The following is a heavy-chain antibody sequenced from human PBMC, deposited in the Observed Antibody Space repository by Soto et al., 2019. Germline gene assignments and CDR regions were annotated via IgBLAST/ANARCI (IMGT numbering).Heavy chain of an antibody. Sequence: SETLSLTCAVSGDSISRGYHWAWIRQPPGKGLEWVASIYPSGTTYYNPSLTSRVTISVDIFKNQFSLKLSSVTAADTAVYYCARGGVVVALFDYWGQGTLVTV. D-gene: IGHD2-15*01. CDR2: IYPSGTT. CDR1: GDSISRGYH. V-gene: IGHV4-38-2*01. J-gene: IGHJ4*02. CDR3: ARGGVVVALFDY.